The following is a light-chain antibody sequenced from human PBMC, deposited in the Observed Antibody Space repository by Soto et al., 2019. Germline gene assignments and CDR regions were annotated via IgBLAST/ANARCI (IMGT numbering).Light chain of an antibody. CDR2: DAS. V-gene: IGKV1-33*01. J-gene: IGKJ4*01. Sequence: DIQMTQSPSALSASVGNRVTITCQASQDISNYLNWYQQKPGKAPKLLIYDASNLETGVPSRFSGSGSGTDFTLTISSLQPEDIATYYCQQYDQLPLTFGGGTKVDIK. CDR3: QQYDQLPLT. CDR1: QDISNY.